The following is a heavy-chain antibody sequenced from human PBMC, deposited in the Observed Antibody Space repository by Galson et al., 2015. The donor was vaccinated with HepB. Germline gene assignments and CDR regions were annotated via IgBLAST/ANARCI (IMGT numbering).Heavy chain of an antibody. Sequence: SLRLSCAASTFTFSSYWMSWVRQAPGKGLQWVANIKQDESEKYYVDSVKGRFTISRDNAKNSLYLQMNSLTAEDTAVYYCARVFYRNTRMVREAFDSWGQGTLVTVSS. V-gene: IGHV3-7*01. CDR3: ARVFYRNTRMVREAFDS. D-gene: IGHD3-10*01. CDR2: IKQDESEK. CDR1: TFTFSSYW. J-gene: IGHJ4*02.